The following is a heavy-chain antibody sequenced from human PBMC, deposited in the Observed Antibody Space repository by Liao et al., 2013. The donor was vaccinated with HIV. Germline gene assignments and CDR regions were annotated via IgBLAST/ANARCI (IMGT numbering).Heavy chain of an antibody. CDR1: GGSIRSYY. Sequence: QVQLQESGPGLVKPSETLSLTCTVSGGSIRSYYWSWIRQPAGKGLEWIGRIYTSGSTNYNPSLKSRVTMSVDTSKNQISLNLSSVTAADTAVYYCAREAQYCSSTTCLSIDYWAREPWSPSPQ. J-gene: IGHJ4*02. V-gene: IGHV4-4*07. CDR3: AREAQYCSSTTCLSIDY. D-gene: IGHD2-2*01. CDR2: IYTSGST.